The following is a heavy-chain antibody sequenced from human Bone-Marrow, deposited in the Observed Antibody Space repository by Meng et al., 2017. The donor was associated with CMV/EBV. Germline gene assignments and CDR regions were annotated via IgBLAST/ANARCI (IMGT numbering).Heavy chain of an antibody. CDR1: GFTFSSYE. Sequence: GESLKISCAASGFTFSSYEMNWVRQAPGKGLEWVSYINSSGSTIYYADSLKGRFTISRDNAQNSLYLQMNSMRTEDTAVYYCARKWLEVFDYWGHGTMVTVSS. D-gene: IGHD6-19*01. J-gene: IGHJ4*01. V-gene: IGHV3-48*03. CDR2: INSSGSTI. CDR3: ARKWLEVFDY.